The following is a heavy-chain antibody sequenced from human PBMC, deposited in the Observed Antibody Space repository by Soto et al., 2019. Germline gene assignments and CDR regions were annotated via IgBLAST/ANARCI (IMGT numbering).Heavy chain of an antibody. CDR1: GDSISSPNW. V-gene: IGHV4-4*02. D-gene: IGHD2-15*01. CDR3: ARALGSRGFHGWLDP. J-gene: IGHJ5*02. CDR2: VFHSGGT. Sequence: QVQLQESGPGLVKPSGTLSLTCAVSGDSISSPNWWGWVRQPPGKGLEWIGEVFHSGGTNYNPSLKSRITXPXXXSXXQFSLILTSVTAADTAIYYCARALGSRGFHGWLDPWGQGTLVTVSS.